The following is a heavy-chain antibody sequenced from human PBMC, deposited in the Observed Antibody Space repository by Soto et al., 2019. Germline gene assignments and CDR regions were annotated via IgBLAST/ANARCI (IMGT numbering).Heavy chain of an antibody. D-gene: IGHD1-1*01. V-gene: IGHV6-1*01. CDR1: GDSVSSNSAA. CDR2: TYYRSKWYN. CDR3: ARDLRLEPSYYYYGMDG. Sequence: SQTLSLTCAISGDSVSSNSAAWNWIRQSPSRGLEWLGRTYYRSKWYNDYAVSVKSRITINPDTSKNQFSLQLNSVTPEDTAVYYCARDLRLEPSYYYYGMDGWGQGTTVTVSS. J-gene: IGHJ6*02.